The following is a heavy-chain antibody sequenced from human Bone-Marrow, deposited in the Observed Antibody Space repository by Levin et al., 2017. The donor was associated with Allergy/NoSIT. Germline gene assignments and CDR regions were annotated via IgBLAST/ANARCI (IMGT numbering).Heavy chain of an antibody. CDR1: XXXFSSYR. D-gene: IGHD6-19*01. V-gene: IGHV3-48*01. CDR2: ISSSSSSI. CDR3: AREASSGWKNWFDP. Sequence: GGSLRLSCAASXXXFSSYRVNWVRQATGKGLEWVSYISSSSSSIYYADSVKGRFTISRDNAKNSLYLQMNSLRAEDTAVYYCAREASSGWKNWFDPWGQGTLVTVSS. J-gene: IGHJ5*02.